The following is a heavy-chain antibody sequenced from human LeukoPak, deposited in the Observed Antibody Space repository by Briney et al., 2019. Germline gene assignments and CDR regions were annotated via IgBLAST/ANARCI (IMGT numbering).Heavy chain of an antibody. V-gene: IGHV3-13*01. CDR1: GFTFSSYD. CDR2: IGTAGDT. Sequence: GGYLRLSCAASGFTFSSYDMHWVRQATGKGLEWVSAIGTAGDTYYPGSVKGRFTISRENAKNSLYLQMNSLRAGDTAVYYCVRLHDLYGMDVWGQGTTATVSS. CDR3: VRLHDLYGMDV. J-gene: IGHJ6*02. D-gene: IGHD4-11*01.